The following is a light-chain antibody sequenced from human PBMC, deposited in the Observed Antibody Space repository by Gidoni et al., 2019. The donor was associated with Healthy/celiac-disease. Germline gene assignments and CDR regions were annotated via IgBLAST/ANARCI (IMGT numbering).Light chain of an antibody. Sequence: SSELTQDPAVSVALGQTVRIPCQGDSLRSYYASCYQQKPGQAPVLVIYGKNNRPSGIPDRFSGSSSGNTASLTITGAQAEDEADYYCNSRDSSGNHLKVFGGGTKLTVL. CDR2: GKN. CDR3: NSRDSSGNHLKV. V-gene: IGLV3-19*01. J-gene: IGLJ2*01. CDR1: SLRSYY.